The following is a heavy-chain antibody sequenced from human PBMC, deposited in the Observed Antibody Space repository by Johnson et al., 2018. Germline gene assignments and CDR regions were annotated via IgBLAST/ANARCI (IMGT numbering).Heavy chain of an antibody. CDR2: ISYDGTTK. D-gene: IGHD3-22*01. V-gene: IGHV3-30*04. CDR1: GFTFNSYA. J-gene: IGHJ3*02. Sequence: QVQLVESGGGVVQPGKSLRLSCTASGFTFNSYALYWVRQAPGKGLEWVTVISYDGTTKYYADSVKGRFTISRDNSKNTVFLQMNSLRLEDTALYYCAKVAEGYYFGSSDYSLGYAFYIWGQGTMVIVSS. CDR3: AKVAEGYYFGSSDYSLGYAFYI.